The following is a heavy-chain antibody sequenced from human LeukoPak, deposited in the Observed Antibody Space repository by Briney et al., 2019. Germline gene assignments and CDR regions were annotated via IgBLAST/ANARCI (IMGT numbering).Heavy chain of an antibody. CDR1: GFTFSSSA. CDR3: AKDSPVATR. CDR2: ITDSGDGK. D-gene: IGHD1-26*01. V-gene: IGHV3-23*01. Sequence: GGSLRLSCAASGFTFSSSAMSWVRQAPGKGLAWVSSITDSGDGKYYADSVKGRFTISRDNSKNTLYLQMNSLRAEDTAVYYCAKDSPVATRWGQGTLVTVSS. J-gene: IGHJ4*02.